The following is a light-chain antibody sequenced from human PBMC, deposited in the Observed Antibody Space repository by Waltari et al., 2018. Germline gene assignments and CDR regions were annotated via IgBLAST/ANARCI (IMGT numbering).Light chain of an antibody. Sequence: ETVLTQSPATLSLSPGERPTLSCRASQSVSSYLAWYQQKPGQAPRLLIYDASNRATGIPARFSGSGSGTDFSLTIDSLEPEDFAVYYCQQRGDWPPWTFGQGTKVEIK. V-gene: IGKV3-11*01. CDR3: QQRGDWPPWT. CDR2: DAS. CDR1: QSVSSY. J-gene: IGKJ1*01.